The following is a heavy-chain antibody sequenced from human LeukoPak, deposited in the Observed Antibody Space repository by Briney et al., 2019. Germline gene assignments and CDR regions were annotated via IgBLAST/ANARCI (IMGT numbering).Heavy chain of an antibody. V-gene: IGHV4-59*01. D-gene: IGHD4-23*01. CDR3: ARITRWDDAFDI. CDR2: IYYSGST. J-gene: IGHJ3*02. CDR1: GGSISSYY. Sequence: PSETLSLTGTVSGGSISSYYWSWIRQPPGKGLEWIGYIYYSGSTNYNPSLKSRVTISVDTSKNRFTLKLSSVTAADTAVYYCARITRWDDAFDIWGQGTMVTVSS.